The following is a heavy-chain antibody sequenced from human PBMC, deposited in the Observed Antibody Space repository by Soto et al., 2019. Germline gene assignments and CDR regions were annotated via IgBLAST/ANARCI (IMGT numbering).Heavy chain of an antibody. CDR3: ARVRLDYGSKPYLFDN. D-gene: IGHD4-17*01. Sequence: PVGSLRLSCAASGFSFSSYSMNWLRQAPGKGLEWVSSISNKNNRSSFYIHYADSVKGRFTISRDNAKNSLYLQMNTLRAEDTGVYYCARVRLDYGSKPYLFDNWGQGTLVTVSS. CDR2: ISNKNNRSSFYI. CDR1: GFSFSSYS. V-gene: IGHV3-21*01. J-gene: IGHJ4*02.